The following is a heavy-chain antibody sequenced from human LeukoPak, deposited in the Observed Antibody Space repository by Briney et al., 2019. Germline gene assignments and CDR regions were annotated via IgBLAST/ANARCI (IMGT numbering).Heavy chain of an antibody. Sequence: GSLRLSCAASGITFSRFAMRWVRQAPGKGLEWVSVVSESGDSTHYAESVKGRFTISRDNSKNTLYLEMNRLRADDTAVYYCAKDTAQGYTFGTIEQDYWGQGTLVTVAS. CDR1: GITFSRFA. CDR3: AKDTAQGYTFGTIEQDY. V-gene: IGHV3-23*01. J-gene: IGHJ4*02. CDR2: VSESGDST. D-gene: IGHD5-12*01.